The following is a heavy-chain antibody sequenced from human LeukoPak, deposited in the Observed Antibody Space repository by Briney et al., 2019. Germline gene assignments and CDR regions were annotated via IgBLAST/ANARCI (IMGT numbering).Heavy chain of an antibody. CDR1: GYTFTGYY. J-gene: IGHJ4*02. CDR2: INPSGGST. D-gene: IGHD5-18*01. Sequence: ASVKVSCKASGYTFTGYYMHWVRQAPGQGLEWMGIINPSGGSTTYAQKFQGRVTMTRDMSTSTVYMELSSLRSEDTAVYYCARDAEIQLWFDYWGQGTLVTVSS. V-gene: IGHV1-46*01. CDR3: ARDAEIQLWFDY.